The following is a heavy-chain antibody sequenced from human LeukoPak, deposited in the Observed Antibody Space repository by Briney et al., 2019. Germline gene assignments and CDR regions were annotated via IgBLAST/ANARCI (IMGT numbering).Heavy chain of an antibody. J-gene: IGHJ4*02. V-gene: IGHV3-11*04. CDR3: ARVDCSSTSCYEFDY. CDR1: GFTFSDYY. D-gene: IGHD2-2*01. Sequence: GGSLGLSCAASGFTFSDYYMSWIRQAPGKGLELVSYIRSSGSTIYYADSVKGRFTISRDNAKNSLYLQMNSLRAEDTAVYYCARVDCSSTSCYEFDYWGQGTLVTVSS. CDR2: IRSSGSTI.